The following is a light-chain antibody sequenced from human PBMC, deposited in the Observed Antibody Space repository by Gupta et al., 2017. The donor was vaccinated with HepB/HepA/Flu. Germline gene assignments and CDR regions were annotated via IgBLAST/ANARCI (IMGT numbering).Light chain of an antibody. J-gene: IGKJ5*01. V-gene: IGKV1-9*01. Sequence: DIKLTQPSSFLFASVGDRVTITCRASQDINSYLIWYQQKPGKAPNLLIYSASTLQSGVPSRFSGSGSGTEFTLTISSLQPEDFATYYCQQYNSYPITFGQGTRLDIK. CDR2: SAS. CDR3: QQYNSYPIT. CDR1: QDINSY.